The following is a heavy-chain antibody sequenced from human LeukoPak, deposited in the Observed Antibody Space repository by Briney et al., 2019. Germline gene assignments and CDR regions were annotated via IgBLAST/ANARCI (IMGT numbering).Heavy chain of an antibody. V-gene: IGHV3-9*01. J-gene: IGHJ4*02. CDR1: GFTFDDYA. Sequence: GRSLRLSCAASGFTFDDYAMHWVRQAPGKGLEWVSGISWNSGSIVYADSVKGRFTISRDNAKNSLYLQMNSLRAEDTALYYCAKVSRGYSYGSIDYWGQGTLVTVSS. CDR3: AKVSRGYSYGSIDY. D-gene: IGHD5-18*01. CDR2: ISWNSGSI.